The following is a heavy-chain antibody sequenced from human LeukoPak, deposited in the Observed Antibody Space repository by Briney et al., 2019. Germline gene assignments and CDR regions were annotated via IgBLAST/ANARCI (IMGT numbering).Heavy chain of an antibody. CDR1: GYTFTGYY. D-gene: IGHD6-19*01. Sequence: ASVTVSCKASGYTFTGYYMHWVRQAPGQGLEWMGWSNPNSGGTNYAQKFQGRVTMTRDTSISTAYMELSRLRSDDTAVYYCASRRGSSGWYYFDYWGQGTLVTVSS. J-gene: IGHJ4*02. CDR2: SNPNSGGT. V-gene: IGHV1-2*02. CDR3: ASRRGSSGWYYFDY.